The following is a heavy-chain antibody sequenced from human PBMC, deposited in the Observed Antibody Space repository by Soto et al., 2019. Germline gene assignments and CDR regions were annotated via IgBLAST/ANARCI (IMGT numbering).Heavy chain of an antibody. J-gene: IGHJ4*02. V-gene: IGHV3-7*01. CDR3: VRDVAFDYVN. D-gene: IGHD3-16*01. CDR1: GFSFSSYW. CDR2: IKQVESEK. Sequence: EVQLVESGGGLVQPGGSLRISCTVSGFSFSSYWMSWVRQAPGKGLEWVASIKQVESEKYYVDSVKGRFTISRDNVDDSLFLQMNSQSADDTAVYFCVRDVAFDYVNWGQGTLVTVSS.